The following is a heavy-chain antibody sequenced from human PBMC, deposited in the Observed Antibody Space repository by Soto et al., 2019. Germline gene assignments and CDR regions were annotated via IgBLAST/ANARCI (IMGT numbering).Heavy chain of an antibody. CDR1: GYTFTSYG. CDR2: ISAYNGNT. Sequence: QVPLVQSGAEVKKPGASVKVSCKASGYTFTSYGISWVRQAPGQGLEWMGWISAYNGNTNYAQKLQGRVTMTTDTSTSTAYMELRRLRSDDTAVYFRAAQSLSSGSFDYRGQGTLVTVSS. CDR3: AAQSLSSGSFDY. D-gene: IGHD3-22*01. V-gene: IGHV1-18*01. J-gene: IGHJ4*02.